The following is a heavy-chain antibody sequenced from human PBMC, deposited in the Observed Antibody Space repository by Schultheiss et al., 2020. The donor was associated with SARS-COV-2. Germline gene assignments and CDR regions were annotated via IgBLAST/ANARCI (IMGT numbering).Heavy chain of an antibody. D-gene: IGHD2-2*01. Sequence: GGSLRLSCAASGVSLSDYSMNWVRQAPGKGLEWLAYIHSRLSPTFYADSVKGRFTISRDNAKNSLYLQMNSLRPEDTAIYYCVRRRCSATCFFDYWGQGALVTVSS. CDR1: GVSLSDYS. CDR2: IHSRLSPT. CDR3: VRRRCSATCFFDY. V-gene: IGHV3-21*05. J-gene: IGHJ4*02.